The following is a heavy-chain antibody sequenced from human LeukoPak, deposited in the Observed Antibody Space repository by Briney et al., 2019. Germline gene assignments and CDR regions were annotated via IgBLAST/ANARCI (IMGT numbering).Heavy chain of an antibody. V-gene: IGHV3-21*01. J-gene: IGHJ6*02. CDR1: GFSFRDYT. CDR2: ISSSSTYI. Sequence: GGSLRLSCAAPGFSFRDYTMNWVRQAPGKGLEWVASISSSSTYIYFANSVRGRFTISRDNAKNSLYLQMNSLRAEDTAVYYCARDLSYYGMDVWGQGTTVTVSS. CDR3: ARDLSYYGMDV. D-gene: IGHD2/OR15-2a*01.